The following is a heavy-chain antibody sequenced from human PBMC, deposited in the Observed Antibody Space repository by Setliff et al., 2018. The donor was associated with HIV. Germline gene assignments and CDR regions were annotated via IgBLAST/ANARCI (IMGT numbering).Heavy chain of an antibody. CDR2: IIPIFGAA. D-gene: IGHD2-8*01. CDR1: GGTLSSYA. Sequence: ASVKVSCKASGGTLSSYAISWVRQAPGQGLEWMGGIIPIFGAANYAQKFQGRVTITTDASTSAVYMELSSLRSEDTAVYYCVRLTADRTNYYYYMDVWGKGTTVTVS. J-gene: IGHJ6*03. CDR3: VRLTADRTNYYYYMDV. V-gene: IGHV1-69*05.